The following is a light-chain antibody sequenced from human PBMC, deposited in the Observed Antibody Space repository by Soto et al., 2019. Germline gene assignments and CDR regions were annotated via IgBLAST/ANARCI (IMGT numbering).Light chain of an antibody. CDR2: EVT. V-gene: IGLV2-14*01. J-gene: IGLJ2*01. CDR3: NSYTSSFTWV. Sequence: QSALTQPGSVSGSPGQSITISCTGTSSDVGGHNFVSWFQHHPGKAPKLMIYEVTNRPSGVSDRFSGSKSGNTASLTISGLQAEDEADYYCNSYTSSFTWVFGGGTKLTVL. CDR1: SSDVGGHNF.